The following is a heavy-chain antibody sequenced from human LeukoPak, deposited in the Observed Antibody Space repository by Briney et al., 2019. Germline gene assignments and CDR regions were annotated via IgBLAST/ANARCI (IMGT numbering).Heavy chain of an antibody. Sequence: PGGSLRLSCAASRFTFSSYAMLWVRQLPGKGLEWVAIISYDGSNTYYADSVKGRFTISRDNAKNSLYLQMHSLRAEDTAVYYCARDSGGNYYFDYWGQGTLVTVSS. V-gene: IGHV3-30*04. D-gene: IGHD3-10*01. CDR2: ISYDGSNT. CDR3: ARDSGGNYYFDY. CDR1: RFTFSSYA. J-gene: IGHJ4*02.